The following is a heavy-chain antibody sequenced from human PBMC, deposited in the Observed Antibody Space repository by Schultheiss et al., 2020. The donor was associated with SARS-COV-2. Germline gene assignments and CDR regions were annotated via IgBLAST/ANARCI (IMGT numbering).Heavy chain of an antibody. CDR1: GGSFSGYY. D-gene: IGHD6-19*01. CDR3: AGTLRGSSDWPFDY. V-gene: IGHV4-59*10. CDR2: IYTSGST. J-gene: IGHJ4*02. Sequence: GSLRLSCAVYGGSFSGYYWSWIRQPAGKGLEWIGRIYTSGSTNYNPSLKSRVTISVDTSKNQFSLKLSSVTAADTAVYYCAGTLRGSSDWPFDYWGQGTLVTVSS.